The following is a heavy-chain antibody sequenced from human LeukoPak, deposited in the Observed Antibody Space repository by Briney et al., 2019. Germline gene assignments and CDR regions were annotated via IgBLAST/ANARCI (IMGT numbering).Heavy chain of an antibody. J-gene: IGHJ4*02. CDR2: ISFDGSNQ. D-gene: IGHD1-26*01. V-gene: IGHV3-30*18. CDR3: AKPPEVGATVGYFDY. Sequence: PGRSLRLSCAASGFTFSDYGMHWVRQAPGKGLEWVALISFDGSNQYYADSVKGRFTISRDNSKNTLYLQMSSLRTEDTAVYYCAKPPEVGATVGYFDYWGQGTLATVSS. CDR1: GFTFSDYG.